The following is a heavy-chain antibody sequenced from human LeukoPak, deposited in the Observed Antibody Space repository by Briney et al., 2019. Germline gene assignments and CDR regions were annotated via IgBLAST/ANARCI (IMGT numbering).Heavy chain of an antibody. J-gene: IGHJ4*02. Sequence: SETLSLTCTVSGGSISSYYWSWIRQPPGKGLEWIGYIYYSGNTNYNPSLKSRVTISVDTSKNQFSLKLSSVTAADTAVYYCARDYDPPGLWDQGTLVTVSS. D-gene: IGHD3-16*01. CDR2: IYYSGNT. V-gene: IGHV4-59*01. CDR3: ARDYDPPGL. CDR1: GGSISSYY.